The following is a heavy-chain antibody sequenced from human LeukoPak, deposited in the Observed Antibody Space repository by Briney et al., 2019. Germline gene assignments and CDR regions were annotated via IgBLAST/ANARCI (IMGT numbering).Heavy chain of an antibody. J-gene: IGHJ4*02. V-gene: IGHV1-2*02. Sequence: ASVEVSCKASGYTFTGYYMHWVRQAPGQGLEWMGWINPNSGGTNYAQKFQGRVTMTRDTSISTAYMELSRLRSDDTAVYYCAREDWYYYGSGVADYWGQGTLVTVSS. CDR3: AREDWYYYGSGVADY. CDR1: GYTFTGYY. D-gene: IGHD3-10*01. CDR2: INPNSGGT.